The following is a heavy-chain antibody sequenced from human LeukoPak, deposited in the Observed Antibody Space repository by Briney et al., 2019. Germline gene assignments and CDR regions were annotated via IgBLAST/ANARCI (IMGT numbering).Heavy chain of an antibody. D-gene: IGHD5-18*01. CDR3: ARSRTAMVTGYFDY. V-gene: IGHV4-59*01. Sequence: ASETLSLTCTVSGGSISSYYWSWIRQPPGKGLEWIGYVYYSGSTNYNPSLKSRVAISVDTSKNQFSLNLSSVTAADTALYYCARSRTAMVTGYFDYWGQGTLVTVSS. J-gene: IGHJ4*02. CDR1: GGSISSYY. CDR2: VYYSGST.